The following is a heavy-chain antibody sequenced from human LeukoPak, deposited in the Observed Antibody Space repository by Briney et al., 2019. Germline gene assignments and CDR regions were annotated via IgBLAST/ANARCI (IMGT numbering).Heavy chain of an antibody. D-gene: IGHD2-2*01. CDR2: ISTNSRYI. Sequence: GGSLRLSCAASGFTLSTFDMNWVRQAPGKGLEWVSSISTNSRYIYYRDSVKGRFTISRDDAKNSLYLQMNSLRVEDTAVYYCARADCSGSTCYLRRSWFDPWGQGTLVTVSS. J-gene: IGHJ5*02. CDR3: ARADCSGSTCYLRRSWFDP. CDR1: GFTLSTFD. V-gene: IGHV3-21*01.